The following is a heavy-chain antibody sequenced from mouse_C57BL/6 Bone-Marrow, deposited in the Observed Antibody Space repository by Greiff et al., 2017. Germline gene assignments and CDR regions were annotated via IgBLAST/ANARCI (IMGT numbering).Heavy chain of an antibody. CDR2: INPNNGGT. Sequence: EVQLQQSGPELVKPGASVKISCKASGYTFTDYYMNWVKQSHGKSLEWIGDINPNNGGTSYNQKFTGKGTLTVDTSSSTAYMELRSLTSEDSAVYYCARSRPWFAYWGQGTLVTVSA. CDR1: GYTFTDYY. CDR3: ARSRPWFAY. V-gene: IGHV1-26*01. J-gene: IGHJ3*01.